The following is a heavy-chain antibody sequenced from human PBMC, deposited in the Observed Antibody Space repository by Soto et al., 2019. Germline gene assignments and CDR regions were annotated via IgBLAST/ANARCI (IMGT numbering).Heavy chain of an antibody. Sequence: LQESGPGLVKPSQTLSLTCFVSGYSISAGGYYWSWIRHHPGKGLEWIGSFYSSGSIIYNPSLRSRVSISRDTSSNQFSMSLTSVTAADTARYYCARMYSSGSGWFHPWGLGTLVTVSS. D-gene: IGHD6-19*01. CDR2: FYSSGSI. V-gene: IGHV4-31*03. CDR1: GYSISAGGYY. CDR3: ARMYSSGSGWFHP. J-gene: IGHJ5*02.